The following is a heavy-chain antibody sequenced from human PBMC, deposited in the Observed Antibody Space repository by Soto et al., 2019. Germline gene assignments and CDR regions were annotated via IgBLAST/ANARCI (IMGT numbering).Heavy chain of an antibody. V-gene: IGHV3-15*07. CDR3: TGEPDYSNYFEY. CDR2: IRSKADGGTI. Sequence: EVQLVESGGGLVRPGGSLRLSCVASGFTFNNAWMNWVRQAPGKGLEWVGRIRSKADGGTIDYAAPVKDRFTISRDDSKNTLHLQMNSLKTEDTAVYYCTGEPDYSNYFEYWGQGTLVTVSS. D-gene: IGHD4-4*01. CDR1: GFTFNNAW. J-gene: IGHJ4*02.